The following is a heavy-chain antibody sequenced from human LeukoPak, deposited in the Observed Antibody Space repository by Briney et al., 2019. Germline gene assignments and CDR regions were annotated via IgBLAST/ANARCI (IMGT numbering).Heavy chain of an antibody. CDR2: IYYSGST. J-gene: IGHJ4*02. Sequence: SETLSLTCTVSGGSISSYYWSWIRQPAGKGLEWIGYIYYSGSTYYNPSLKSRVTISVDTSKNQFSLKLSSVTAADTAVYYCARIKDILTGYYPSYYFDYWGQGTLVTVSS. D-gene: IGHD3-9*01. CDR3: ARIKDILTGYYPSYYFDY. CDR1: GGSISSYY. V-gene: IGHV4-59*06.